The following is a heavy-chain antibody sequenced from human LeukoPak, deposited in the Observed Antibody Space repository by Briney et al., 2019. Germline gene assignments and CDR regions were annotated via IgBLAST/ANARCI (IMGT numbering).Heavy chain of an antibody. Sequence: GGSLRLSCAASGFTVSSNYMSWVRQAPGKGLEWVSVIYSGGSTYYAGSVKGRFTISRDNSKNTLYLQMNSLRAEDTAVYYCARLFSGWYYFDYWGQGTLVTVSS. CDR1: GFTVSSNY. CDR3: ARLFSGWYYFDY. V-gene: IGHV3-53*01. D-gene: IGHD6-19*01. CDR2: IYSGGST. J-gene: IGHJ4*02.